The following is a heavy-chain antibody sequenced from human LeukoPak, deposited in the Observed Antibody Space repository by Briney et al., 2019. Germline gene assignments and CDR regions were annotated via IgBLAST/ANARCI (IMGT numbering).Heavy chain of an antibody. CDR1: GFTISSYA. V-gene: IGHV3-23*01. Sequence: GGSLRLSCAASGFTISSYAMSWVRQAPGKGLEWVSGISGSGGSTYYADSVKGRFTISRDNSKNTLYLQMNSLRAEDTAVCYCAKHYDSSGYFYYYYMDVWGKGTTVTVSS. CDR3: AKHYDSSGYFYYYYMDV. J-gene: IGHJ6*03. D-gene: IGHD3-22*01. CDR2: ISGSGGST.